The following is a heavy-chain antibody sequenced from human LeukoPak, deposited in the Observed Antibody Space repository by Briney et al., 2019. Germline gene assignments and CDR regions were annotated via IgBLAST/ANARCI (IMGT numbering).Heavy chain of an antibody. Sequence: SETLSLTCTVSGNSISSGDYYWSWIRQPAGKGLEWIGYIYYSGSTNYNPSLKSRVTISVDTSKNQFSLKLSSVTAADTAVYYCARSVEGYCRGGSCYYCSYYMDVWGKGTTVTVSS. CDR3: ARSVEGYCRGGSCYYCSYYMDV. J-gene: IGHJ6*03. D-gene: IGHD2-15*01. V-gene: IGHV4-61*10. CDR2: IYYSGST. CDR1: GNSISSGDYY.